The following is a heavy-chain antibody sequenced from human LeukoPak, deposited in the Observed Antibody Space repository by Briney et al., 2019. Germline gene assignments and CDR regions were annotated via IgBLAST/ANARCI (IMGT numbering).Heavy chain of an antibody. D-gene: IGHD3-10*01. CDR3: ARAVRGVDY. CDR1: GFTFSSYG. CDR2: IYSGGST. Sequence: GGSLRLSCAASGFTFSSYGMHWVRQAPGKGLEWVSVIYSGGSTYYADSVKGRFTISRDNSKNTLYLQMNSLGAEDTAVYYCARAVRGVDYWGQGTLVTVSS. V-gene: IGHV3-66*01. J-gene: IGHJ4*02.